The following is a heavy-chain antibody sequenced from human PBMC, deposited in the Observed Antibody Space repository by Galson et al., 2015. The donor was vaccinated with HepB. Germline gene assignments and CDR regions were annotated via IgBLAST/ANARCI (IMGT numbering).Heavy chain of an antibody. CDR2: IKQDGSEK. V-gene: IGHV3-7*03. J-gene: IGHJ2*01. CDR3: ATQHNSPFIAVAGDWYFDL. Sequence: SLRLSCAASGFTFSSYWMSWVRQAPGKGLEWVANIKQDGSEKYYVDSVKGRFTISRDNAKNSLYLQMNSLRAEDTAVYYCATQHNSPFIAVAGDWYFDLWGRGTLVTVSS. D-gene: IGHD6-19*01. CDR1: GFTFSSYW.